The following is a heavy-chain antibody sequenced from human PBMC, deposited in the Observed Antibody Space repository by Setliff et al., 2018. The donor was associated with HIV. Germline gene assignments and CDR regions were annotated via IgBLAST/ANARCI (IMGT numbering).Heavy chain of an antibody. D-gene: IGHD3-9*01. Sequence: SETLSLTCSVSGDSISTNSYFWGWVRQPPGKGLEWTGSIFYSGSTNYNPSLKSRVTISVDTSKNQFSLKLSSVTAADTAVYYCARQRDFDWLLQNYYYMDVWGKGATVTVSS. CDR2: IFYSGST. CDR3: ARQRDFDWLLQNYYYMDV. CDR1: GDSISTNSYF. V-gene: IGHV4-39*01. J-gene: IGHJ6*03.